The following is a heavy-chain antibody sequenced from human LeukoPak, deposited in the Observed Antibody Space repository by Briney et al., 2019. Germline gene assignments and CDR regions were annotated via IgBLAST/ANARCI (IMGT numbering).Heavy chain of an antibody. Sequence: GGSLRLSCAASGFTFSNHGMHWVRQAPGKGLEWVAFVGYDETNKYCADSVKGRFTISRDNSRNTLYLQMNNLRADETAVYYCAKDLGKYSTSWPDYWGQGTLVIVSS. V-gene: IGHV3-30*02. CDR1: GFTFSNHG. J-gene: IGHJ4*02. CDR2: VGYDETNK. CDR3: AKDLGKYSTSWPDY. D-gene: IGHD6-13*01.